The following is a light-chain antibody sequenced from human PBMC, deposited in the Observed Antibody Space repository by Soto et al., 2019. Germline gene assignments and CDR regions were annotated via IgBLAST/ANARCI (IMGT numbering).Light chain of an antibody. CDR1: QSISSY. CDR3: QQTYTTPPT. Sequence: DIQMTQSPSSLSASVGDRVTITCRASQSISSYLNWYQQKPGKAPELLLYAASSLQSGVPSRFSGSGSGTDFTLAINSLHPEDFATYYCQQTYTTPPTFGQGTKVELK. CDR2: AAS. V-gene: IGKV1-39*01. J-gene: IGKJ1*01.